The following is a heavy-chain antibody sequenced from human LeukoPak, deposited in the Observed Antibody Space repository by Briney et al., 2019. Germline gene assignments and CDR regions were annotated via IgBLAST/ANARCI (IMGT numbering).Heavy chain of an antibody. CDR2: IYTSGST. D-gene: IGHD3-10*01. CDR1: GGSISRGSYS. V-gene: IGHV4-61*02. CDR3: ARDSGGTDWFDP. Sequence: SETLPLTCTVSGGSISRGSYSWSWIRQPAGKGLEWIGRIYTSGSTNYNPSLKSRVTISLDTSKNQFSLRLSSVTAADTAVYYCARDSGGTDWFDPWGQGTLVTVSS. J-gene: IGHJ5*02.